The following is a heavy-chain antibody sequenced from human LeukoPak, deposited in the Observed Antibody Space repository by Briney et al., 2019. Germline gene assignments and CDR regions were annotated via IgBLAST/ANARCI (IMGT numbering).Heavy chain of an antibody. CDR1: GYTFTGYY. J-gene: IGHJ5*02. Sequence: ASVKVSCKASGYTFTGYYMHWVRQAPGQGLEWMGWINPNSGGTNYAQKFQGRVTMTRDTSISTAYMELSRLRSDDTAVYYCASAGIAVAGKGDWFDPWGQGTLVTVSS. V-gene: IGHV1-2*02. CDR2: INPNSGGT. CDR3: ASAGIAVAGKGDWFDP. D-gene: IGHD6-19*01.